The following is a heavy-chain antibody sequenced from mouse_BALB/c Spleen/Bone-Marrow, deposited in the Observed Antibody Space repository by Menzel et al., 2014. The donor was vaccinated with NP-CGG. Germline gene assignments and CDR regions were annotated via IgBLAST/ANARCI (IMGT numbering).Heavy chain of an antibody. CDR2: IYPSDSYT. CDR1: GSTFPSYW. J-gene: IGHJ4*01. V-gene: IGHV1-69*02. D-gene: IGHD1-1*01. Sequence: QVQLKESGAELVRPGASVKLSCRASGSTFPSYWITWVKQRPGQGLEGIGNIYPSDSYTNYNQRFKDKATLTVDKSSSTAYMQLSSPTSEDSAVYYCTRYGNSHYYAMDYWGQGTSVTVSS. CDR3: TRYGNSHYYAMDY.